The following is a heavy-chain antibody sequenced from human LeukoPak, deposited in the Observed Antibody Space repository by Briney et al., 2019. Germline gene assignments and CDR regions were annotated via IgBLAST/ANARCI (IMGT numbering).Heavy chain of an antibody. CDR1: GFTFSIYS. J-gene: IGHJ4*02. CDR3: ARDRGIFDFDS. V-gene: IGHV3-21*01. Sequence: PGGSLRLSCAASGFTFSIYSMNWVRQAPGKGLEWVASITGSSSYKNYADSVKGRFTISRDNAKNSLFLQMNSLRVEDTAVYYCARDRGIFDFDSWGQGTLVTVSS. D-gene: IGHD2-15*01. CDR2: ITGSSSYK.